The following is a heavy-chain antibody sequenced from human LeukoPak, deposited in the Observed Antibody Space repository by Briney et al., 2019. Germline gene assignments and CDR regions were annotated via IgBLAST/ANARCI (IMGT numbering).Heavy chain of an antibody. CDR1: TFXXXA. J-gene: IGHJ1*01. CDR2: XXPIFGTA. CDR3: ARGKEDYDSSGYLNFQH. Sequence: TFXXXAISWXXXAPGXXLEWXXGXXPIFGTANYAPKFQGRVTITADESTSTAYMELSSLRSEDTAVYYCARGKEDYDSSGYLNFQHWGQGTLVTVSS. V-gene: IGHV1-69*01. D-gene: IGHD3-22*01.